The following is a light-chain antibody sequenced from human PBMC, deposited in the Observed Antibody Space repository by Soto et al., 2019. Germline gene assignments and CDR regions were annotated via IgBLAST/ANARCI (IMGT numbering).Light chain of an antibody. V-gene: IGKV1-39*01. J-gene: IGKJ1*01. Sequence: DTQMTQSPSSLSASVGDRFTITCRASQNVRSYLNWYQQKPGKAPKLLIYAASSLQSGVPSRFSGSGSGTDFTLTISRLEPEDFAVYYCQQYGNSPRTFGQGTKVDIK. CDR1: QNVRSY. CDR2: AAS. CDR3: QQYGNSPRT.